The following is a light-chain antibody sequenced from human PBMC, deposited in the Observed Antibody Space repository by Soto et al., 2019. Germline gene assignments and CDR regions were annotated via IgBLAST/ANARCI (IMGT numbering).Light chain of an antibody. Sequence: DYQVTQSPSTLSASVGDRVTITCRASQNIYTWLAWYQQKPGIAPKLLIHKASTLESGVPSRFSGSGFGTEFTLTISGLQPEDSATYYCQQRSNWPPFTFGPGTKVDIK. CDR3: QQRSNWPPFT. CDR2: KAS. J-gene: IGKJ3*01. CDR1: QNIYTW. V-gene: IGKV1-5*03.